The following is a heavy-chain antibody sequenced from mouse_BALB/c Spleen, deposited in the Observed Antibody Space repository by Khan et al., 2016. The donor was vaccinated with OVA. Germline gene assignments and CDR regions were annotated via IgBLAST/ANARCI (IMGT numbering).Heavy chain of an antibody. CDR2: INTYTGEP. Sequence: QIQLVQSGPELKKPGETVKISCKASGYTFTNYGMNWVKQAPGKGLKWMGWINTYTGEPTYADDFKGRFAFSLETSASTAYLQINNLKNEDTATYFCARTHYFSDVRAYWGQGTSVTVSP. V-gene: IGHV9-3-1*01. CDR1: GYTFTNYG. CDR3: ARTHYFSDVRAY. J-gene: IGHJ4*01. D-gene: IGHD1-1*01.